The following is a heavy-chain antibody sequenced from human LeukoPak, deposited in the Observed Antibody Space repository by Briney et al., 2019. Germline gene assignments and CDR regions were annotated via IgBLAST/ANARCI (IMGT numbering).Heavy chain of an antibody. CDR2: IYYSGST. CDR3: ARHCSGGSCYFDY. J-gene: IGHJ4*02. D-gene: IGHD2-15*01. CDR1: GGSISSYY. V-gene: IGHV4-59*08. Sequence: SETLSLTCTVSGGSISSYYWSWIRQPPGKGLEWIGYIYYSGSTNYNPSLKSRVTISVDTSKNQFSLKLSSVTAADTAVYYCARHCSGGSCYFDYWGQGTLVTVSS.